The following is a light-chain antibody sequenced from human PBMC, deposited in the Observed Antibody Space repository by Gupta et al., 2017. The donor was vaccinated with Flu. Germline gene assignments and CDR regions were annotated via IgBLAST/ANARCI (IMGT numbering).Light chain of an antibody. Sequence: SSVLPQPPSVSVAPGPTARIPCGGENLGTKSVPWYQPKPGQAPVLLVYYDRDRHSGMPERFSGSNCGTTATLTTSRVEAGDEADYYCQVWDSSSDNYVFGAGTKVTVL. V-gene: IGLV3-21*02. CDR2: YDR. CDR3: QVWDSSSDNYV. J-gene: IGLJ1*01. CDR1: NLGTKS.